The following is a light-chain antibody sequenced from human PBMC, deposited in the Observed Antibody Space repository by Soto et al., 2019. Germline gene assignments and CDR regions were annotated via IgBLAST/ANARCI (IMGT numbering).Light chain of an antibody. CDR1: SSNIGTNT. V-gene: IGLV1-44*01. CDR2: ISD. Sequence: QSVLTQPPSACGTPGQRVTISCSGGSSNIGTNTVNWYQQLPGTAPKLLIYISDQRPSGVPDRFSGSKSGASASLAISGLQSEDEADYYCAAWDDSLNGPVFGGGTKLTVL. CDR3: AAWDDSLNGPV. J-gene: IGLJ2*01.